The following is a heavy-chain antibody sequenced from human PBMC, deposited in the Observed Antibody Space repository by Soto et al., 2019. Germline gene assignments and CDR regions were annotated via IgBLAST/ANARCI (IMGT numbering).Heavy chain of an antibody. V-gene: IGHV4-34*01. CDR3: AGGILTGPGGDGCDP. Sequence: QVQLQQWGAGLLKPSETLSLTCAVYGGSFSGYYWSWIRQPPGKGLEWIGEINHSGSPNYNPVLKSLVTISVDTSKNQSSLRLSSVTAAGAAVYYWAGGILTGPGGDGCDPWGQGTLVTVAS. J-gene: IGHJ5*02. D-gene: IGHD3-9*01. CDR1: GGSFSGYY. CDR2: INHSGSP.